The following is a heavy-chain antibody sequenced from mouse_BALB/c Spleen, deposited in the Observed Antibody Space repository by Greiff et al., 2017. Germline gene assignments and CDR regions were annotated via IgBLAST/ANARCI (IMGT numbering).Heavy chain of an antibody. V-gene: IGHV2-9*02. Sequence: QVQLQQSGPGLVAPSQSLSITCTVSGFSLTSYAVPWVRQPPGKGLAWLGVIWDGGSTNYTPALMSRLSISKDNSKSQVFLKMNSLQTDDTAMYYCARDIYCGNYGCAYWGQGTLVTVSA. CDR1: GFSLTSYA. J-gene: IGHJ3*01. CDR2: IWDGGST. D-gene: IGHD2-1*01. CDR3: ARDIYCGNYGCAY.